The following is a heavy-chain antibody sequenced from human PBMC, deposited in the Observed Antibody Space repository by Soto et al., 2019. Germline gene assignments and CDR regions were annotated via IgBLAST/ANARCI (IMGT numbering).Heavy chain of an antibody. Sequence: TLSLTCTVSGGSISSGDNYWTWNRQGQGKGREWIGNIYFSGKTTYNPSLERRVAMTVDTSKNQFSQRQSYVTAAETAVYYCASDDNFDGLDFWGQGTQVTVSS. CDR2: IYFSGKT. CDR3: ASDDNFDGLDF. V-gene: IGHV4-30-4*01. D-gene: IGHD1-20*01. CDR1: GGSISSGDNY. J-gene: IGHJ4*02.